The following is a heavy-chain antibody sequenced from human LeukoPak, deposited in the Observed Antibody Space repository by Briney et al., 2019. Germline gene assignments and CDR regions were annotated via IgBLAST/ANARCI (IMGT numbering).Heavy chain of an antibody. CDR1: GGSISSYY. V-gene: IGHV4-59*01. Sequence: SETLSLTCTVSGGSISSYYWSWIRQPPGKGPEWIGYIYCSGSTNYNPSLKSRVTISVDTSKNQFSLKLSSVTAADTAVYYCARVLAPDDSKYYFDYWGQGTLVTVSS. D-gene: IGHD3-22*01. CDR2: IYCSGST. J-gene: IGHJ4*02. CDR3: ARVLAPDDSKYYFDY.